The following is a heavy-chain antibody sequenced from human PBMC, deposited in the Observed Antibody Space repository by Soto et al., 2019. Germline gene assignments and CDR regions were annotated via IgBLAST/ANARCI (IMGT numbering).Heavy chain of an antibody. CDR1: GDTISTGGYT. CDR2: TYHSGNP. D-gene: IGHD5-12*01. Sequence: PSETLSLTCDVSGDTISTGGYTWAWIRQPPGKALEWIGHTYHSGNPYYNPSLKSRVIISVDRSKNQFSLKVRSVTAADTAVYYCARHLVSFDGYNSNFDYWGQGTLVTVSS. J-gene: IGHJ4*02. CDR3: ARHLVSFDGYNSNFDY. V-gene: IGHV4-30-2*01.